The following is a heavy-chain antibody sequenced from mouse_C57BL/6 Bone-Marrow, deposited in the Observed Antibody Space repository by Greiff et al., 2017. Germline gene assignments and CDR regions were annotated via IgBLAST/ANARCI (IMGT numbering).Heavy chain of an antibody. V-gene: IGHV1-69*01. D-gene: IGHD1-2*01. CDR3: ATASQDAGWFDY. CDR1: GYTFTSYW. CDR2: IDPSDSYT. J-gene: IGHJ3*01. Sequence: QVQLQQPGAELVMPGASVKLSCKASGYTFTSYWMHWVKQRPGQGLEWIGEIDPSDSYTNYNQKFKGKSTLPVDKSSSTAYMQLSSLTSEGSAVYFFATASQDAGWFDYWGRGTLVTVSA.